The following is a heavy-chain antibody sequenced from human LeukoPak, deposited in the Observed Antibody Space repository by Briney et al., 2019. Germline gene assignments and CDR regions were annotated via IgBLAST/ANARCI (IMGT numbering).Heavy chain of an antibody. D-gene: IGHD3-3*01. V-gene: IGHV1-8*01. CDR2: MNPNSGNT. CDR3: ARGNTIFGVVIMPYYYYGMDV. J-gene: IGHJ6*02. CDR1: GYTFTSYD. Sequence: ASVTVSCKASGYTFTSYDINWVRQATGQGLEWMGWMNPNSGNTGYAQKFQGRVTMTRNTSISTAYMELSSLRSEDTAVYYCARGNTIFGVVIMPYYYYGMDVWGQGTTVTVSS.